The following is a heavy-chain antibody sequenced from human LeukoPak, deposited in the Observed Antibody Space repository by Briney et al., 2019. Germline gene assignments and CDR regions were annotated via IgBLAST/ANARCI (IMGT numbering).Heavy chain of an antibody. Sequence: PGGSLRLSCAASGFAFNTYSMNRVRQAPGKGLEWVSSISSSSSNIYYADSVKGRFTISRDNYKDTLYLQMNSLRAEDTAVYYCAKDDWSRHGSGAPGNFDYWGQGTLVTVSS. J-gene: IGHJ4*02. CDR1: GFAFNTYS. CDR2: ISSSSSNI. CDR3: AKDDWSRHGSGAPGNFDY. D-gene: IGHD3-10*01. V-gene: IGHV3-21*01.